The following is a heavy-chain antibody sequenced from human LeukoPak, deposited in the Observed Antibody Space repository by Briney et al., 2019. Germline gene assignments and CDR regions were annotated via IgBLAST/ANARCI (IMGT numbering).Heavy chain of an antibody. D-gene: IGHD3-3*01. CDR1: GFSLSTSGVG. CDR2: IYWNDDK. J-gene: IGHJ3*02. CDR3: AHRPKTLETIFGVVMGAFDI. V-gene: IGHV2-5*01. Sequence: SGPTLVKPTQTLTLTCTFSGFSLSTSGVGVGWIRQPPGKALEWLALIYWNDDKRYSPSLKSRLTITKDTSKNQVVLTMTNMDPVDTATYYRAHRPKTLETIFGVVMGAFDIWGQGTMVTVSS.